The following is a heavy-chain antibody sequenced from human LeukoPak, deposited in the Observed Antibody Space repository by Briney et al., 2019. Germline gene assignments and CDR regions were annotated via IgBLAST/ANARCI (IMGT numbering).Heavy chain of an antibody. CDR1: GGSISSHY. D-gene: IGHD6-13*01. Sequence: SETLSLTCTVSGGSISSHYWGWIRQPPGKGLEWIGYIYYSGSTNYNPSLKSRVTISVDTSKNQFSLKLSSVTAADTAVYYCARKPYSSSWYGWFDPWGQGTLVTVSS. CDR3: ARKPYSSSWYGWFDP. CDR2: IYYSGST. J-gene: IGHJ5*02. V-gene: IGHV4-59*11.